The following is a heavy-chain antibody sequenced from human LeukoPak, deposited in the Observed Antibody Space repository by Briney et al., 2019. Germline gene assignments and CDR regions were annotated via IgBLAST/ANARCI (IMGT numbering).Heavy chain of an antibody. CDR3: ARDDYPFDY. D-gene: IGHD4-11*01. V-gene: IGHV3-23*01. J-gene: IGHJ4*02. Sequence: GGSLRLSCAASGFTFSSYAMTWVRQAPGKGLEWVSVISGSGDSTYYADSVKGRFTISRDNSRNTLYLQMNSLRAEDTAVYYCARDDYPFDYWGQGTLVTVSS. CDR2: ISGSGDST. CDR1: GFTFSSYA.